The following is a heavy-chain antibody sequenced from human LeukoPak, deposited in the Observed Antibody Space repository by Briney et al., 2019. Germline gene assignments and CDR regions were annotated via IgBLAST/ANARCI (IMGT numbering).Heavy chain of an antibody. CDR2: ILPIFGTA. CDR1: GGTFSNYG. V-gene: IGHV1-69*13. CDR3: AREYRSSYYYYLDV. J-gene: IGHJ6*03. D-gene: IGHD6-13*01. Sequence: SVKVSCKASGGTFSNYGISWVRRAPGQGLEWMGAILPIFGTANYAQNFQGRVTITADESTSTAYMELSSLRSDDTAVYYCAREYRSSYYYYLDVWGKGTAVTVSS.